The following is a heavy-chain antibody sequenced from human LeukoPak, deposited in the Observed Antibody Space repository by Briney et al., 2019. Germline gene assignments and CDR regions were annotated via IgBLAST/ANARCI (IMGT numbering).Heavy chain of an antibody. Sequence: GGSLRLSCAASGFTFSSYAMSWVRQAPGKGLEWVSAISGSGGSTYYADSVKGRFTISRDNSKNKLYLQMNSLRAEDTAVYYCAKDGYSSGWTAYYFDYWGQGTLVTVSS. V-gene: IGHV3-23*01. D-gene: IGHD6-19*01. J-gene: IGHJ4*02. CDR2: ISGSGGST. CDR3: AKDGYSSGWTAYYFDY. CDR1: GFTFSSYA.